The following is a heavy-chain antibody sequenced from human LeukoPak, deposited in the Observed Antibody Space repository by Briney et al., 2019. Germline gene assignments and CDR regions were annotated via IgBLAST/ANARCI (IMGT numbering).Heavy chain of an antibody. J-gene: IGHJ4*02. V-gene: IGHV4-61*02. Sequence: SETLSLTCTVSGGSINSGSYYWSWIRQPAGKGLEWIGRFYISGSTNYNPSLKSRVTISVDTSKNQFSLKLSSVTAADTAVYYCARESSDYGSGSYPDYWGQGTLVTVSS. CDR3: ARESSDYGSGSYPDY. CDR1: GGSINSGSYY. D-gene: IGHD3-10*01. CDR2: FYISGST.